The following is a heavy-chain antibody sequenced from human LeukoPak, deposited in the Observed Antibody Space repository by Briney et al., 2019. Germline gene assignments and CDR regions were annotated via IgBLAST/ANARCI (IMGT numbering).Heavy chain of an antibody. CDR2: IYYSGST. CDR3: ARRHDILTGYLSWFDP. D-gene: IGHD3-9*01. J-gene: IGHJ5*02. CDR1: GGSISSGGYY. Sequence: PSQTLSPTCTVSGGSISSGGYYWSWIRQHPGKGLEWIGYIYYSGSTYYNPSLKSRVTISVDTSKNQFSLKLSSVTAADTAVYYCARRHDILTGYLSWFDPWGQGTLVTVSS. V-gene: IGHV4-31*03.